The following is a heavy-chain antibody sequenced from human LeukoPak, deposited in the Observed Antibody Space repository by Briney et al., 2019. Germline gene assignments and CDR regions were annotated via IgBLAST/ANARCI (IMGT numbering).Heavy chain of an antibody. CDR3: AGGPGGIAAGDY. Sequence: PSETLSLTCTVSGGSISSYYWSWIRQPPGKGLEWIGYIYYSGSTNYNPSLKSRVTISVDTSKNQFSLKLSSVTAADTAVYYCAGGPGGIAAGDYWGQGTLVTVSS. J-gene: IGHJ4*02. D-gene: IGHD6-13*01. CDR2: IYYSGST. V-gene: IGHV4-59*01. CDR1: GGSISSYY.